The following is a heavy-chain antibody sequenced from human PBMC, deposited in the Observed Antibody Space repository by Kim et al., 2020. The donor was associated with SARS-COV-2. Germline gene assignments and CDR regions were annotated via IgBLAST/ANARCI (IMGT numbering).Heavy chain of an antibody. CDR1: GFTFSSYA. J-gene: IGHJ4*02. Sequence: GGSLRLSCAASGFTFSSYAMSWVRQAPGKGLEWVSAISGSGGSTYYADSVKGRFTISRDNSKNTLYLQMNSLRAEDTAVYYCAKDRGGGYFDWLFPPFDYWGQGTLVTVSS. D-gene: IGHD3-9*01. CDR3: AKDRGGGYFDWLFPPFDY. V-gene: IGHV3-23*01. CDR2: ISGSGGST.